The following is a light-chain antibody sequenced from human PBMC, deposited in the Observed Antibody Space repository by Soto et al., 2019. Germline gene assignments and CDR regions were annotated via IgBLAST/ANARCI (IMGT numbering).Light chain of an antibody. CDR3: QQANSFPFT. Sequence: DIQMTQSPSSVSASVGDRVTITYRASQGISSWLAWYQQKPGKAPKLLFYAASSLHSGAPSRFSGSGSGTDVTLTISSPQPEDFATYDCQQANSFPFTFGAGTKVDIQ. J-gene: IGKJ3*01. CDR2: AAS. V-gene: IGKV1-12*01. CDR1: QGISSW.